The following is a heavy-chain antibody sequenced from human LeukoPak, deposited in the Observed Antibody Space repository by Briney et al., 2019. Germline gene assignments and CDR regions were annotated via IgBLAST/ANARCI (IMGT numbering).Heavy chain of an antibody. J-gene: IGHJ3*02. CDR3: ARSVVAGGTDAFHI. CDR2: ISHSGST. CDR1: GYSISSGYC. D-gene: IGHD6-19*01. V-gene: IGHV4-38-2*01. Sequence: SETLSLTCAVSGYSISSGYCWGWIRQPPGKGLEWIGSISHSGSTYYSPSLKSRVTISIDTSQNQFSLKLSSVTAADTAVYYCARSVVAGGTDAFHIWGPGTMVTVSS.